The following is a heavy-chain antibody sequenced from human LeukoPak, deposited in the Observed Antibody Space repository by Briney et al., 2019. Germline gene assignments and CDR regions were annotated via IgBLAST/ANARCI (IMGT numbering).Heavy chain of an antibody. V-gene: IGHV4-34*01. CDR2: INHSGST. CDR3: ARGHKAAAGTFDAFDI. CDR1: GGSISSYY. J-gene: IGHJ3*02. D-gene: IGHD6-13*01. Sequence: PSETLSLTCTVSGGSISSYYWSWIRQPPGKGLEWIGEINHSGSTNYNPSLKSRVTISVDTSKNQFSLKLSSVTAADTAVYYCARGHKAAAGTFDAFDIWGQGTMVTVSS.